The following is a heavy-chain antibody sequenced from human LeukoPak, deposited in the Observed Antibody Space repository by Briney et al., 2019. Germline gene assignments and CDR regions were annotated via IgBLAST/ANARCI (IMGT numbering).Heavy chain of an antibody. CDR1: GGSLSGYY. CDR2: INESGGT. V-gene: IGHV4-34*01. D-gene: IGHD3-16*01. CDR3: ARSGGKYSPLGY. Sequence: SETLSLTCSFYGGSLSGYYWSWIRQSPGKGLEWIGDINESGGTTYNPSLKSRVTISVDTPKNQFSLKLSSVTAADTAVYYCARSGGKYSPLGYWSQGTLVTVSS. J-gene: IGHJ4*02.